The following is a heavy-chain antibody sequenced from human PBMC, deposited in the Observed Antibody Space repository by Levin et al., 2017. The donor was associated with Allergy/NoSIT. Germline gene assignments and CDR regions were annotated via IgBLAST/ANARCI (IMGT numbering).Heavy chain of an antibody. CDR3: ARERPGYSSGWYLFVGSKHDEYYYYGMDG. CDR2: ISAYNGNT. V-gene: IGHV1-18*01. Sequence: GESLKISCKASGYTFTSYGISWVRQAPGQGLEWMGWISAYNGNTNYAQKLQGRVTMTTDTSTSTAYMELRSLRSDDTAVYYCARERPGYSSGWYLFVGSKHDEYYYYGMDGWGQGTTVTVSS. J-gene: IGHJ6*02. D-gene: IGHD6-19*01. CDR1: GYTFTSYG.